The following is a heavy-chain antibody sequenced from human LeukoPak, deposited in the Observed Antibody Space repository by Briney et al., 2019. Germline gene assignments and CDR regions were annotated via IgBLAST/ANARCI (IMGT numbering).Heavy chain of an antibody. D-gene: IGHD1-26*01. CDR1: GYTFTSYY. V-gene: IGHV1-46*01. J-gene: IGHJ4*02. Sequence: ASVKVSCKASGYTFTSYYMHWVRQAPGQGLXXMGIINPSGGSTSYAQKFQGRVTMTRDTSTSTVYMELSSLRSEDTAVYYCARDGVGATDYWGQGTLVTVSS. CDR3: ARDGVGATDY. CDR2: INPSGGST.